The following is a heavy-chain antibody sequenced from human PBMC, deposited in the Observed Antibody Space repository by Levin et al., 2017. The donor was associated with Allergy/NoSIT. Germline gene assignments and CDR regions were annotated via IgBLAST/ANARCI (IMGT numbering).Heavy chain of an antibody. D-gene: IGHD1-26*01. V-gene: IGHV3-33*01. CDR3: ARGIEGATTLSYFDY. CDR2: IWYDGSKK. Sequence: GESLKISCAASGFTFSSYGMYWVRQAPGKGLEWVAVIWYDGSKKYYADSVKGRFTISRDNSKNTLYLQMNSLRAEDTAVYYCARGIEGATTLSYFDYWGQGTLVTVSS. J-gene: IGHJ4*02. CDR1: GFTFSSYG.